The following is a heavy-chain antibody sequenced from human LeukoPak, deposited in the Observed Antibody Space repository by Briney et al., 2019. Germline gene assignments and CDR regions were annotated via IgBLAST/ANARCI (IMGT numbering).Heavy chain of an antibody. V-gene: IGHV3-7*03. CDR3: ARALNA. D-gene: IGHD2-8*01. CDR2: IKQDGSEK. J-gene: IGHJ4*02. Sequence: QTGGSLRLSCAASGFTFSNYWMHWVRQALGKGLEWVANIKQDGSEKYYVGSVKGRFSISRDNAKNSVYLQMNSLRAEDSAVYYCARALNAWGQGTLVTVSS. CDR1: GFTFSNYW.